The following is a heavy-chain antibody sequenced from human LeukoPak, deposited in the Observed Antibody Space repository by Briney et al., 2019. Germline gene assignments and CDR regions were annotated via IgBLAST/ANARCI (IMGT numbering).Heavy chain of an antibody. CDR3: AKAYDYVWGSYPSGYSQH. CDR1: GFTFSSYA. V-gene: IGHV3-23*01. D-gene: IGHD3-16*02. CDR2: ISGSGGST. Sequence: PGGSLRLSCAASGFTFSSYAMSWVRQAPGKGLEWVSAISGSGGSTYYADSVKGRFTISRDNSKNTLYLQMNSLRAEDTAVYYCAKAYDYVWGSYPSGYSQHWGQGTLVTVSS. J-gene: IGHJ1*01.